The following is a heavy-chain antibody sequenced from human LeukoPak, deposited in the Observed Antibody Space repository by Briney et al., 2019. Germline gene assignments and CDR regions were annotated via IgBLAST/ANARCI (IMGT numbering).Heavy chain of an antibody. J-gene: IGHJ4*02. V-gene: IGHV3-74*01. Sequence: GGSRRLSCAASGFTFSSYWMHWVRQAPGKGLVWVSRINTDGSSTSYADSVKGRFTISRDNSRNTLYLQMNSLRAEDTAVYYCAKDRAIVVVVAAFDYWGQGTLVTVSS. CDR3: AKDRAIVVVVAAFDY. CDR2: INTDGSST. D-gene: IGHD2-15*01. CDR1: GFTFSSYW.